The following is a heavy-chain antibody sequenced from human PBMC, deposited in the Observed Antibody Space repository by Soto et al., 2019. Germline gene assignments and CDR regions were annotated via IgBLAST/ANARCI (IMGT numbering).Heavy chain of an antibody. Sequence: EVHLLESGGHFVHPGGSLRLSCAASGFTFSDYAMIWIRQVPGKGLQWVSGLYGSGRGIHYAESVKGRFTISRDNSAYAVYLQMNNLRVEDSAIYYCAKDAVSRDGVWLAHVWGQGTVVTVSS. CDR3: AKDAVSRDGVWLAHV. J-gene: IGHJ4*02. CDR2: LYGSGRGI. D-gene: IGHD5-12*01. CDR1: GFTFSDYA. V-gene: IGHV3-23*01.